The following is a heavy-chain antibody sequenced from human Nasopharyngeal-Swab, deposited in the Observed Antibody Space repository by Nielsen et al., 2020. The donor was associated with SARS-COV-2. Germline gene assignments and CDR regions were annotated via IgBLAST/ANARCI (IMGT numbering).Heavy chain of an antibody. J-gene: IGHJ4*02. D-gene: IGHD3-22*01. CDR1: EFTFSTYA. CDR3: KRDYYDRSSYVGLVDY. V-gene: IGHV3-23*01. Sequence: GESLKISCVASEFTFSTYAMSWVRQAPGKGLEWVSAISGSDGTTYYADSVKGRFTISRDNSKNTLYLQMNNLRAEDTAVYYCKRDYYDRSSYVGLVDYWGQGTLVTVSS. CDR2: ISGSDGTT.